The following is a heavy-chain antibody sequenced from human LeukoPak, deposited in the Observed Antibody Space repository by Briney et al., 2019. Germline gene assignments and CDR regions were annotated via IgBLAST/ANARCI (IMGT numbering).Heavy chain of an antibody. CDR1: GGSISSGDYY. CDR3: ARDGGGDSSGYY. V-gene: IGHV4-30-4*08. J-gene: IGHJ4*02. Sequence: SQTLSLTCTVSGGSISSGDYYWSWIRQPPGKGLEWIGYIYYSGSTYYNPSLKSRVTISVDTSKNQFSLKLSSVTAADTVVYYCARDGGGDSSGYYWGQGTLVTVSS. D-gene: IGHD3-22*01. CDR2: IYYSGST.